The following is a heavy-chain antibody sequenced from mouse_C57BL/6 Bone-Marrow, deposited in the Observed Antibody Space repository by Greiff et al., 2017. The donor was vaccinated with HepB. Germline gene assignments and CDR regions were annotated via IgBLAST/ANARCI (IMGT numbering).Heavy chain of an antibody. CDR2: IDPSDSET. Sequence: QVQLQQPGAELVRPGSSVKLSCKASGYTFTSYWMHWVKQRPIQGLEWIGNIDPSDSETHYNQKFKDKATLTVDKSSSTAYMQLSSLTSEDSAVYYCARSTWGSSPYYYAMDYWGQGTSVTVSS. V-gene: IGHV1-52*01. D-gene: IGHD1-1*01. CDR3: ARSTWGSSPYYYAMDY. CDR1: GYTFTSYW. J-gene: IGHJ4*01.